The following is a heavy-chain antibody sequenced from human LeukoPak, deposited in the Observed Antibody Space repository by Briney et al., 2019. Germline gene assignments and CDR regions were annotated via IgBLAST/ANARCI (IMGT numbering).Heavy chain of an antibody. D-gene: IGHD5-18*01. CDR1: GGSISSYY. V-gene: IGHV4-59*12. CDR3: ARAAGYSYGLRPGAFDI. J-gene: IGHJ3*02. CDR2: IYYSGST. Sequence: PSETLSLTCTVSGGSISSYYWSWIRQPPGKGLEWIGYIYYSGSTNYNPSLKSRVTISVDTSKNQFSLKLSSVTAAGTAVYYCARAAGYSYGLRPGAFDIWGQGTMVTVSS.